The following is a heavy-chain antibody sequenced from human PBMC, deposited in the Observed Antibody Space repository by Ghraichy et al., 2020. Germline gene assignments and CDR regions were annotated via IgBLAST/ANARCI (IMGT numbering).Heavy chain of an antibody. Sequence: SQTLSLTCTVSGGSISSYYWSWIRQPPGKGLEWIGYIYYSGSTNYNPSLKSRVTISVDTSKNQFSLKLSSVTAADTAVYYCARLVVVPWWFDPWGQGTLVTVSS. CDR2: IYYSGST. CDR1: GGSISSYY. J-gene: IGHJ5*02. V-gene: IGHV4-59*01. CDR3: ARLVVVPWWFDP. D-gene: IGHD3-22*01.